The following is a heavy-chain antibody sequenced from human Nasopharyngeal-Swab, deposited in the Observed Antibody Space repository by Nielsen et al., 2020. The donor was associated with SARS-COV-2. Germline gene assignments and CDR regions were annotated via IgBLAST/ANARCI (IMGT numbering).Heavy chain of an antibody. CDR2: MNPNSGNT. CDR3: ARGTVSYYDFWSGFDMDV. V-gene: IGHV1-8*01. J-gene: IGHJ6*03. CDR1: GYTFTSYD. D-gene: IGHD3-3*01. Sequence: ASVKVSCKASGYTFTSYDINWVRQATGQGLVWMGWMNPNSGNTGYAQKFQGRVTMTRNTSISTAYMELSSLRSEDTAVYYCARGTVSYYDFWSGFDMDVWGKGTTVTVSS.